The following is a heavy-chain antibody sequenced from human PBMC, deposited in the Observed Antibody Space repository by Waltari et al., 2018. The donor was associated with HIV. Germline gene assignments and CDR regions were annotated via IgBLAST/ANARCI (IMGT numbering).Heavy chain of an antibody. V-gene: IGHV4-39*01. D-gene: IGHD6-6*01. CDR2: SYYRWGI. J-gene: IGHJ6*02. CDR3: AGRRIGAYMDV. CDR1: GDSINSSSFY. Sequence: QLRLQESGPGLVKPSETLSLTCTVSGDSINSSSFYWGWIRQAPGKGLEWIGSSYYRWGINYNPSLKTRVTIAVDASKNQFSLSLTSVTAGDTTVYYCAGRRIGAYMDVWGQGNTVSVSS.